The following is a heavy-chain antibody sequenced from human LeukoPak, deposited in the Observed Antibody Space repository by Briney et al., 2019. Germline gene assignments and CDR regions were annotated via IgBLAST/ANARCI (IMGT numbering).Heavy chain of an antibody. J-gene: IGHJ6*03. Sequence: SETLSLTCTVSGGSISSYYWGWIRQPPGKGLEWIGSIYYSGSTYYNPSLKSRVTISVDTSKNQFSLKLSSVTAADTAVYYCARCCYYYYMDVWGKGTTVTVSS. CDR2: IYYSGST. CDR3: ARCCYYYYMDV. V-gene: IGHV4-39*07. CDR1: GGSISSYY.